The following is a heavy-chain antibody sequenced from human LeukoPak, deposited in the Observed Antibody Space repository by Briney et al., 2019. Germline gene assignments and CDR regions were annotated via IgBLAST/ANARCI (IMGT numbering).Heavy chain of an antibody. D-gene: IGHD3-22*01. Sequence: ASVKVSCKTSGYPFTTYDIHWVRQATGQGLEWMGWMNPNSANTGYAQKFQGRVAMTRDTSINTAYLDLSSLRSDDTAVYYCTRGEVLDTSGYFYALDIWGQGTVVTVSS. V-gene: IGHV1-8*01. CDR3: TRGEVLDTSGYFYALDI. CDR2: MNPNSANT. J-gene: IGHJ3*02. CDR1: GYPFTTYD.